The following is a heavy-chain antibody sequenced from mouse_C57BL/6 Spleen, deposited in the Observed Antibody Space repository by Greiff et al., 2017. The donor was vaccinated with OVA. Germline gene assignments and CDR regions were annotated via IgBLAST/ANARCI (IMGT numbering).Heavy chain of an antibody. D-gene: IGHD1-1*01. V-gene: IGHV1-82*01. J-gene: IGHJ2*01. CDR3: ARSAITTVVATENYFDY. CDR2: IYPGDGDT. Sequence: QVQLQQSGPELVKPGASVKISCKASGYAFSSSWMNWVKQRPGKGLEWIGRIYPGDGDTNYNGKFKGKATLTADKSSSTAYMQLSSLTSEDSAVYFCARSAITTVVATENYFDYWGQGTTLTVSS. CDR1: GYAFSSSW.